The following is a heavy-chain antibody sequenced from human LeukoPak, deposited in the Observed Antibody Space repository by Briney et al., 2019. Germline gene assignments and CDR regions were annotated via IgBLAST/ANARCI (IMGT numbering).Heavy chain of an antibody. V-gene: IGHV1-2*06. CDR1: GYTFTGYY. J-gene: IGHJ3*02. CDR3: ATLLLQSFAFDI. CDR2: INPNSGGT. Sequence: GASVKVSCKASGYTFTGYYIHWVRQAPGQGLEWMGRINPNSGGTNSAQRFQGRVTMTRDTSISTAHMELSRLTSGDTAVYYCATLLLQSFAFDIWGQGTMVTVSS. D-gene: IGHD3-22*01.